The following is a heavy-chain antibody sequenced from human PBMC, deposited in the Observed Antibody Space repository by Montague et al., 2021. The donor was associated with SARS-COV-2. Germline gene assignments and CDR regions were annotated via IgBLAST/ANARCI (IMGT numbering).Heavy chain of an antibody. D-gene: IGHD3-3*01. CDR1: GGSISSYY. CDR3: ARYYYDFWSGYYSHYHFDY. V-gene: IGHV4-59*01. Sequence: SETLSLTCTVSGGSISSYYWSWIRQPPGKGLEWIGYIYYSGSTNYNPSLKSRVTISADTSKNQFSLKLSSVTAADTAVYYCARYYYDFWSGYYSHYHFDYWGQGTLVTVSS. CDR2: IYYSGST. J-gene: IGHJ4*02.